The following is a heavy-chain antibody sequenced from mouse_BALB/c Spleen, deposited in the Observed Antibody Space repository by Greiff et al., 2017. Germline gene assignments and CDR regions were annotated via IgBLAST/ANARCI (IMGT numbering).Heavy chain of an antibody. V-gene: IGHV5-12-1*01. D-gene: IGHD2-1*01. CDR1: GFAFSSYD. Sequence: DVMLVESGGGLVKPGGSLKLSCAASGFAFSSYDMSWVRQTPEKRLEWVAYISSGGGSTYYPDTVKGRFTISRDNAKNTLYLQMSSLKSEDTAMYYCARHYGNGNAMDYWGQGTSVTVSS. J-gene: IGHJ4*01. CDR3: ARHYGNGNAMDY. CDR2: ISSGGGST.